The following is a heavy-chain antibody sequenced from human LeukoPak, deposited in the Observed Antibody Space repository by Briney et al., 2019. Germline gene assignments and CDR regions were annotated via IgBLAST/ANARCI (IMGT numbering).Heavy chain of an antibody. D-gene: IGHD3-9*01. CDR2: ISYDGSNK. CDR3: AKDRGPYYDNLTGLDY. Sequence: PGRSLRLSCAASGFTFSSYGMHCVRQAPGKGLEWVAVISYDGSNKYYADSVKGRFTISRDNSKNTLYLQMNSLRAEDTAVYYCAKDRGPYYDNLTGLDYWGQGTLVTVSS. CDR1: GFTFSSYG. V-gene: IGHV3-30*18. J-gene: IGHJ4*02.